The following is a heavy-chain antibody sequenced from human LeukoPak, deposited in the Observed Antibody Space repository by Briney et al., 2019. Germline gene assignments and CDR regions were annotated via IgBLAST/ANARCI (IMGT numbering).Heavy chain of an antibody. J-gene: IGHJ4*02. CDR3: ARRPWIQLWLRTRLFDY. CDR2: IYTSGST. V-gene: IGHV4-61*02. Sequence: SETLSLTCTVSGGSISSGSYYWSWIRQSAGKGLEWIGRIYTSGSTNYNPYLKSRVTISVDTSKNQFSLKLSSVTAADTAVYYCARRPWIQLWLRTRLFDYWGQGTLVTVSS. CDR1: GGSISSGSYY. D-gene: IGHD5-18*01.